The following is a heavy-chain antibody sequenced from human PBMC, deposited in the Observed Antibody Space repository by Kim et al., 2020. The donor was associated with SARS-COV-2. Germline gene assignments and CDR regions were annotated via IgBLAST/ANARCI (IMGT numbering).Heavy chain of an antibody. V-gene: IGHV1-2*06. D-gene: IGHD1-1*01. Sequence: ASVKVSCKASGYTFTGYYMHWVRQAPGQGLEWMGRINPNSGGTNYAQKFQGRVTMTRDTSISTAYMELSRLRSDDTAVYYCARVSSPARRQLSSFDYWGQGTLVTVSS. CDR1: GYTFTGYY. CDR2: INPNSGGT. J-gene: IGHJ4*02. CDR3: ARVSSPARRQLSSFDY.